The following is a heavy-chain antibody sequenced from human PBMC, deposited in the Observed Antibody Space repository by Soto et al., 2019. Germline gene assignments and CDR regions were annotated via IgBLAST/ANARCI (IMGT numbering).Heavy chain of an antibody. J-gene: IGHJ4*02. D-gene: IGHD4-4*01. CDR2: IFYSGST. CDR1: GXSXXXXXXX. V-gene: IGHV4-39*01. Sequence: QLQLQESGPGLVKPSETLSLTCTVSGXSXXXXXXXXXWIRXXPGXGLEWIGHIFYSGSTYYNPSLKSRVAISVDTSKNQFSLKLNSVTXADTAVYXCXXXXXDDXXXXXSGXFDXXGQGTLVTVSS. CDR3: XXXXXDDXXXXXSGXFDX.